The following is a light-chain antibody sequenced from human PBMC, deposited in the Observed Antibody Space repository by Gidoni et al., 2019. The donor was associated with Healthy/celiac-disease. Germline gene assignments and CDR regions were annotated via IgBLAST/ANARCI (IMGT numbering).Light chain of an antibody. CDR1: QSVSSY. CDR2: DAS. V-gene: IGKV3-11*01. J-gene: IGKJ2*01. CDR3: QQRSNWPPMYT. Sequence: IVLHPSPATLSLSPGERATLSCRASQSVSSYLAWYQQKPGQAPRLLIYDASNRATGIPARFSGSGSGTDFTLTISSLEPEDFAVYYCQQRSNWPPMYTFGQGTKLEIK.